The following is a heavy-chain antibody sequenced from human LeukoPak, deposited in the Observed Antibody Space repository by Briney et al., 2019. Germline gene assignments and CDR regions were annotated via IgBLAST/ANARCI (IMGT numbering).Heavy chain of an antibody. Sequence: ASVKVSCKASGYTFTGYYMHWVRQAPGQGLEWMGWINPNSGGTNYAQKFQGRVTMTRDTSISTAYMELSRLRSDDTAVYYCARDYGVPTNFDWLLYPFDYWGQGTLVTVSS. CDR1: GYTFTGYY. J-gene: IGHJ4*02. CDR2: INPNSGGT. D-gene: IGHD3-9*01. V-gene: IGHV1-2*02. CDR3: ARDYGVPTNFDWLLYPFDY.